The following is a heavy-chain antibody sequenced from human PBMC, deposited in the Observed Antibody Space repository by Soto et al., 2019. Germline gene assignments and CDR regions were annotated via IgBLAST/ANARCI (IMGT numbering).Heavy chain of an antibody. D-gene: IGHD1-20*01. V-gene: IGHV3-30*18. Sequence: QVQLVESGGGVVQPGRSLRLSCAASGFTFSSYGMHWVRQAPGKGLEWVAVISYDGSNKYYADSVKGRFTISRDNSKNTLYRQMNGLRAEDTAVYYCAKDGGIGYWGQGTLVTVSS. CDR1: GFTFSSYG. CDR3: AKDGGIGY. J-gene: IGHJ4*02. CDR2: ISYDGSNK.